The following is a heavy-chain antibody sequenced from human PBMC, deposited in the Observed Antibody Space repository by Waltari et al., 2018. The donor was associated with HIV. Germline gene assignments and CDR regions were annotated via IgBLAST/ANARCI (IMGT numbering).Heavy chain of an antibody. V-gene: IGHV4-39*01. D-gene: IGHD6-19*01. Sequence: QLQLQESGPALVKPSVTLSLTCTVSTGYITQPYYWGWVRQFPGTGLEWIGSIYSNGVSHYAPSLKSRVALSVDMSKNQFSLTLTAVTAADTSRYFCVALRTVTGTIDKWGQGTLVTVS. CDR1: TGYITQPYY. J-gene: IGHJ4*02. CDR2: IYSNGVS. CDR3: VALRTVTGTIDK.